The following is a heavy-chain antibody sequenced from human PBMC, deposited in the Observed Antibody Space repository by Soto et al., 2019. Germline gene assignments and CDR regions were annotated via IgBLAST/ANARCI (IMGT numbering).Heavy chain of an antibody. J-gene: IGHJ6*03. D-gene: IGHD6-13*01. V-gene: IGHV3-9*01. CDR3: AKDKRLSSSWYNYYYYYMDV. CDR2: ISWNSGSI. CDR1: GFTFDDYA. Sequence: HPGGSLRLSCAASGFTFDDYAMHWVRQAPGKGLEWVSGISWNSGSIGYADSVKGRFTISRDNAKNSLYLQMNSLRAEDTALYYCAKDKRLSSSWYNYYYYYMDVWGKGTTVTVSS.